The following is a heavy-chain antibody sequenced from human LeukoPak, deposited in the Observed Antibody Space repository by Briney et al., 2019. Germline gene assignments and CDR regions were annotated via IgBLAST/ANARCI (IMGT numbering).Heavy chain of an antibody. Sequence: GGSLRLSCAASGFTVSSNYMSWVRQAPGKGLEWVSVIYSGGSTYYADSVKGRFTISRDNSKNTLYLQMNSLRAEDTAVYYFARDDDLWGDRAFDIWGQGTMVTVSS. V-gene: IGHV3-53*01. CDR3: ARDDDLWGDRAFDI. CDR2: IYSGGST. D-gene: IGHD3-3*01. J-gene: IGHJ3*02. CDR1: GFTVSSNY.